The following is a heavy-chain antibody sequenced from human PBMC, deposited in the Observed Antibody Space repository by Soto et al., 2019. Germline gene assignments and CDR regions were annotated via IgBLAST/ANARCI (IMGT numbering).Heavy chain of an antibody. CDR3: AREGQLWLESNY. CDR1: GVSVSSGSYF. J-gene: IGHJ4*02. V-gene: IGHV4-61*01. CDR2: IYYSGNT. Sequence: QVQLQESGPGLVKPTETLSLICTVSGVSVSSGSYFWSWIRQPPGKGLEWIAYIYYSGNTNYNPSLKSRVTISLDASKNQISLTLSSVTAADTAIYYCAREGQLWLESNYWGQGTLVTVSS. D-gene: IGHD3-10*01.